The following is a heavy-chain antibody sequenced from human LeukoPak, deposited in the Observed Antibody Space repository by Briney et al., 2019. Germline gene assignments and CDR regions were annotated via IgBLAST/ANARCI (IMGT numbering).Heavy chain of an antibody. Sequence: SETLSLTCTVSGGSISSSSYYWGWLRQPPGKGREWLGSIYYSGSTYYKPSLRSRVTISVDTSKSQFSLKLSSVTAADTAVYYCARHQGGDGYNYYYYMDVWGKGTTVTVSS. V-gene: IGHV4-39*01. J-gene: IGHJ6*03. CDR2: IYYSGST. CDR1: GGSISSSSYY. D-gene: IGHD5-24*01. CDR3: ARHQGGDGYNYYYYMDV.